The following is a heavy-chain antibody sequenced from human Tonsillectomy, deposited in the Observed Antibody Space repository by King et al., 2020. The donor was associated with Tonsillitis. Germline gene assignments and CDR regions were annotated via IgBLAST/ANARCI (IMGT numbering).Heavy chain of an antibody. J-gene: IGHJ5*02. D-gene: IGHD6-19*01. CDR2: IHYSGST. CDR3: ARIERIAVAGRWFDP. Sequence: VQLQESGPGLVKTSETLSLICTVSGGFISSYSWSWIRQPQGKGLEWMGYIHYSGSTNYNPSLKSRVTISVDTSKNQFSLKLRSVTAADTAVYYCARIERIAVAGRWFDPWGQGTLVTVSS. V-gene: IGHV4-59*08. CDR1: GGFISSYS.